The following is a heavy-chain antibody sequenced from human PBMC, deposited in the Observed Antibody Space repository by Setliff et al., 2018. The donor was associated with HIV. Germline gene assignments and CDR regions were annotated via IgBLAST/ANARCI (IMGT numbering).Heavy chain of an antibody. CDR3: ARAKTSGTYYGWSY. Sequence: GGSLRLSCAASGFTFSIYALSWVRQGTGKGLEWVSTISNSRTTTSYADSVKGRFTISRDNAKNSLYLQMNSLRAEDTAVYYCARAKTSGTYYGWSYWGQGTLVTVSS. D-gene: IGHD1-26*01. V-gene: IGHV3-21*04. CDR1: GFTFSIYA. J-gene: IGHJ4*02. CDR2: ISNSRTTT.